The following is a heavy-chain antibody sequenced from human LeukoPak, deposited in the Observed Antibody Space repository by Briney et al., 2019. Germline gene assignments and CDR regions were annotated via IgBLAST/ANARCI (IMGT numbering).Heavy chain of an antibody. CDR1: GFIFSSYS. CDR2: ISSSSSTI. Sequence: GGSLRLSCAASGFIFSSYSMNWVRQAPGKGLEWVSYISSSSSTIYYADSVKGRFTISRDNAKNSLYLQMNSLRDEDTAVYYCAKKMTITGWLYYFDYWGQGTLVTVSS. CDR3: AKKMTITGWLYYFDY. V-gene: IGHV3-48*02. J-gene: IGHJ4*02. D-gene: IGHD5-24*01.